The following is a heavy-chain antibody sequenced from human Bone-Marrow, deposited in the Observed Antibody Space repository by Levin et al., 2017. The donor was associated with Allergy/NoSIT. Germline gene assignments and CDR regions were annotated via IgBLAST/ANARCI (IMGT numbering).Heavy chain of an antibody. CDR1: GFSFGEAW. V-gene: IGHV3-15*01. J-gene: IGHJ4*02. CDR2: LKSRRGGGTA. D-gene: IGHD3-22*01. Sequence: SCVGSGFSFGEAWMSWVRHAPGKGLEWVARLKSRRGGGTADYAAPVNGRFTISRDESKNTLYLQMDSLKTEDTAIYYCATDDYYDTSGPQLDYFDYWGQGTLVTVSS. CDR3: ATDDYYDTSGPQLDYFDY.